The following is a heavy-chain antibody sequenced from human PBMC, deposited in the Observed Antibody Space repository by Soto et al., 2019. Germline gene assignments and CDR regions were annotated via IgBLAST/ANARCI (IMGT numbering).Heavy chain of an antibody. D-gene: IGHD5-18*01. CDR3: AREIGYSYGPFDY. V-gene: IGHV3-11*01. Sequence: QVHLVEFGGGLVKPGGSLRLACAASGFTLSDYCMSWIRQAPGKGLEWVSYISSSGSTIYYADSVKGRFTISRDNAKNSLYLQMNSLRAEDTAVYYCAREIGYSYGPFDYWGQGTLVTVSS. J-gene: IGHJ4*02. CDR1: GFTLSDYC. CDR2: ISSSGSTI.